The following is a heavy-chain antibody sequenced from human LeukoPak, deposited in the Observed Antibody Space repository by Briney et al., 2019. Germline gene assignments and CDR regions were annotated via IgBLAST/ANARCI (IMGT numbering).Heavy chain of an antibody. D-gene: IGHD6-19*01. CDR3: AKGAHSSGWNPNWFDP. J-gene: IGHJ5*02. V-gene: IGHV3-23*01. CDR1: GFTFNRYV. Sequence: AGGSLRLSCAASGFTFNRYVMSWVRQAPGKGLKWVSSIYGSGGSAYSADSVKGRFTISRDNSKNTLFLQMNSLRVEDTAIYYCAKGAHSSGWNPNWFDPWGQGTPVTVSS. CDR2: IYGSGGSA.